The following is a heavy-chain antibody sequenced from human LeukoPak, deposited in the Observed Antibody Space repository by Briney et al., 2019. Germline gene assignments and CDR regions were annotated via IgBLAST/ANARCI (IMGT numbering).Heavy chain of an antibody. CDR2: IYYSGST. CDR3: AREGSGSYLDY. J-gene: IGHJ4*02. V-gene: IGHV4-31*03. CDR1: GGSISSSSYY. D-gene: IGHD1-26*01. Sequence: PSETLSLTCTVSGGSISSSSYYWGWIRQPPGKGLEWIGYIYYSGSTYYNPSLKSRLTISVDTSKKQFSLKLDSVTAADTAVYYCAREGSGSYLDYWGQGTLVTVSS.